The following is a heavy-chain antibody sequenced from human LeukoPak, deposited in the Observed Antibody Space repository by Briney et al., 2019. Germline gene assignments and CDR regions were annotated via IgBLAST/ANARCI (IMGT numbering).Heavy chain of an antibody. V-gene: IGHV4-59*11. Sequence: SETLSLTCTVSGGSISSHYWSWIRQPPGKGLEWIGYIYYSGSTNYNPSLKSRVTISVDTSKNQFSLKLSSVTAADTAVYYCARVEEWQLVFVSWGQGTLVTVSS. J-gene: IGHJ5*02. CDR1: GGSISSHY. CDR3: ARVEEWQLVFVS. CDR2: IYYSGST. D-gene: IGHD6-6*01.